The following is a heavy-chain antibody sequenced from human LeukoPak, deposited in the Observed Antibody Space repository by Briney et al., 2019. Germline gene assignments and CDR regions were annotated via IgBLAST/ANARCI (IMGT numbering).Heavy chain of an antibody. J-gene: IGHJ5*02. CDR1: GGSFSGYY. Sequence: SETLSLTCAVYGGSFSGYYWSWIRQPPGKGLEWIGEINHSGSTNYNPSLKSRVTISVDTSKNQFSLKLSSVTAADTAVYYCARDLDDFWTHDPWGQGTLVTVSS. V-gene: IGHV4-34*01. D-gene: IGHD3-3*01. CDR2: INHSGST. CDR3: ARDLDDFWTHDP.